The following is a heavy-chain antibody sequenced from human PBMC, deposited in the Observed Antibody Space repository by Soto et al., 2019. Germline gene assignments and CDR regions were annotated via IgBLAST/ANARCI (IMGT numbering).Heavy chain of an antibody. D-gene: IGHD6-19*01. V-gene: IGHV3-33*01. CDR2: IWYDGSNK. CDR3: ARDAGGSSGWIHAFDI. CDR1: GFTFSSYG. J-gene: IGHJ3*02. Sequence: QVQLVESGGGVVQPGRSLRLSCAASGFTFSSYGMHWVRQAPGKGLEWVAVIWYDGSNKYYADSVKGRFTISRDNSKNSLYLQMNSLRAEDTAVYYCARDAGGSSGWIHAFDIWGQGTMDTVSS.